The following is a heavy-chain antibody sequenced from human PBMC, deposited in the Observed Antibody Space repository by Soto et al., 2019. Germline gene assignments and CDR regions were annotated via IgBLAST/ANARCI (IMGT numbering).Heavy chain of an antibody. J-gene: IGHJ4*02. V-gene: IGHV3-23*01. CDR2: VSSTAGTT. Sequence: GGSLRLSCAASGFTFSNYAISWVRQAPGKGLEWVSLVSSTAGTTYYTDSVKGRFTISRDNSRNTVYLQMNSLRADDTAVYYCAKDRLAGGFDYWGQGTLVTAPQ. D-gene: IGHD3-16*01. CDR1: GFTFSNYA. CDR3: AKDRLAGGFDY.